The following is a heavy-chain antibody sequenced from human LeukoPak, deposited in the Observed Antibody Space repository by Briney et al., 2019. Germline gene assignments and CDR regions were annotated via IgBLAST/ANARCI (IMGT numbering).Heavy chain of an antibody. CDR3: AGGNY. CDR2: ISYDGSNK. D-gene: IGHD1-1*01. J-gene: IGHJ4*02. Sequence: GGSLRLSCAAAGFTFSSYGMHWVRQAPGKGLEWVAVISYDGSNKYYADSVKGRFTIARDNSKNTLYLQMNSLRAEDTAVYYCAGGNYWGQGTLVTVSS. V-gene: IGHV3-30*03. CDR1: GFTFSSYG.